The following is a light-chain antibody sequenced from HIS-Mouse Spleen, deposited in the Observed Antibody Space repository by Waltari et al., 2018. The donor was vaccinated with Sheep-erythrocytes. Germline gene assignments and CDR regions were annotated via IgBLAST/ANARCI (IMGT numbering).Light chain of an antibody. V-gene: IGLV2-11*01. Sequence: QSALTQPRSVSGSPGQSVTISCTGTSSDVGGYNYVSWYQQHPGKDPKLMIYDVSKRPPGVPDRFSGSKSGNPASLTISGLQAEDEADYYCCSYAGSYTLVFGGGTKLTVL. CDR2: DVS. CDR1: SSDVGGYNY. CDR3: CSYAGSYTLV. J-gene: IGLJ2*01.